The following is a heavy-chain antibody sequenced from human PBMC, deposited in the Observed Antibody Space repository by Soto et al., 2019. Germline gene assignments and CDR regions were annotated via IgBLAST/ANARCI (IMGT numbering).Heavy chain of an antibody. D-gene: IGHD4-17*01. CDR3: AKRYGPHYYYYMDV. CDR2: IYHSGST. Sequence: SETQSLTCAVSSGSIRSSNWWSWVRQPPGKGLEWIGEIYHSGSTNYNPSLKSRVTISVDKSRNQFSLKLSSVTAADTAVYYCAKRYGPHYYYYMDVWGKGTTVTVSS. CDR1: SGSIRSSNW. J-gene: IGHJ6*03. V-gene: IGHV4-4*02.